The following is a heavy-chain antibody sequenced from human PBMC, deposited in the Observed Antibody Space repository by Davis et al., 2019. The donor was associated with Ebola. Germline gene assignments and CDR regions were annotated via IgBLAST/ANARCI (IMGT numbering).Heavy chain of an antibody. CDR3: ARGRIAARPVSEWFDP. V-gene: IGHV4-34*01. CDR2: INHSGST. J-gene: IGHJ5*02. D-gene: IGHD6-6*01. Sequence: MPGGSLRLSCAVYGGSFRGYYWSWIRQPPGKGLEWIGEINHSGSTNYNPSLKSRVTISVDTSKNQFSLKLSSVTAADTAVYYCARGRIAARPVSEWFDPWGQGTLVTVSS. CDR1: GGSFRGYY.